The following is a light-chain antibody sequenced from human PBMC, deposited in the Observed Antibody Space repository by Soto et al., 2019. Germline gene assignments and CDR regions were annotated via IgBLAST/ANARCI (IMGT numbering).Light chain of an antibody. CDR3: HQYGNSPLT. J-gene: IGKJ4*01. V-gene: IGKV3-20*01. Sequence: EIVLTQSPGTLSLSPGERATLSCRASQSVSSSYLAWYQQKPGQAPRLLIYGASSRASGIPDRFSGGGSGTNFTLTISRLEPEDFALYYCHQYGNSPLTFGGGTKVDIK. CDR1: QSVSSSY. CDR2: GAS.